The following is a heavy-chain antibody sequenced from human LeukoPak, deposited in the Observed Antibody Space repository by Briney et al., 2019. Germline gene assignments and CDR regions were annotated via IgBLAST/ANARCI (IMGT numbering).Heavy chain of an antibody. CDR3: ARDGNSGSYLNYYYYGMDV. D-gene: IGHD1-26*01. Sequence: GESLRLSCAASGFTFSSYSMNWVRQAPGKGLEWVSSISSSSSYIYYADSVKGRFTISRDNAKNSLYLQMNSLRAEDTAVYYCARDGNSGSYLNYYYYGMDVWGQGTTVTVSS. CDR2: ISSSSSYI. J-gene: IGHJ6*02. V-gene: IGHV3-21*01. CDR1: GFTFSSYS.